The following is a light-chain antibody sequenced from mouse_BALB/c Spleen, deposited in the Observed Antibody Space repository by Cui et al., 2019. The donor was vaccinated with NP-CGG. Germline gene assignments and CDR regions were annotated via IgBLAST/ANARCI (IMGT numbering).Light chain of an antibody. CDR2: GTN. CDR3: ALWYSNHWV. CDR1: TGAVTTGNY. V-gene: IGLV1*01. J-gene: IGLJ1*01. Sequence: AVVNPETSPTTTPGETIPLTCRSSTGAVTTGNYANWVQEKPDHLFTGLIGGTNNRAPGVPARFSGSLIGDKAALTITGAQTEDEAIYFCALWYSNHWVFGGGTKLTVL.